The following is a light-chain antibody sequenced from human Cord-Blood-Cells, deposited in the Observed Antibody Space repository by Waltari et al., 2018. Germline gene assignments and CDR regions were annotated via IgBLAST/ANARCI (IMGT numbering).Light chain of an antibody. CDR2: DVS. V-gene: IGLV2-11*01. J-gene: IGLJ3*02. CDR1: SSDVGGYHY. CDR3: CSYAGSYTWV. Sequence: QSALTQPRSVSGSPGQSVTISCTGTSSDVGGYHYVSWYQQTPGKAPKLMIYDVSKRPSGFPDRFAASKSGNTASLTISGLQAEDEADYYCCSYAGSYTWVFGGGTKLTVL.